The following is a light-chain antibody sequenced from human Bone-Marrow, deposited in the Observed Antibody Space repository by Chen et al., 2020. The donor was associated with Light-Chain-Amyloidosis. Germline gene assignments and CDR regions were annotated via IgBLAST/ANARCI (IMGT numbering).Light chain of an antibody. CDR3: QSADSSGTSEVM. J-gene: IGLJ3*02. Sequence: SYELTQPPSVSVSPGQTARITCSGDDLPTKYAYWYQQKQRQAPVLVIHRDTERPSGISERFSGSSAGRTATLTISGVQTEAEAGSHCQSADSSGTSEVMCGGGTKLTVL. CDR1: DLPTKY. V-gene: IGLV3-25*03. CDR2: RDT.